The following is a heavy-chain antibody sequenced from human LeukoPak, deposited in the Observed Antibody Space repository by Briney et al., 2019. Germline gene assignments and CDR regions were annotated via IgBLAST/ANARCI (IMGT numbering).Heavy chain of an antibody. V-gene: IGHV1-69*01. CDR1: GGTFSSYA. Sequence: SVKVSCKASGGTFSSYAISWVRQASGQGLEWMGGIIPIFGTANYAQKFQGRVTITADESTSTAYMELSSLRSEDTAVYYCARRGASIAAAGSFNYWGQGTLVTVSS. J-gene: IGHJ4*02. CDR2: IIPIFGTA. CDR3: ARRGASIAAAGSFNY. D-gene: IGHD6-13*01.